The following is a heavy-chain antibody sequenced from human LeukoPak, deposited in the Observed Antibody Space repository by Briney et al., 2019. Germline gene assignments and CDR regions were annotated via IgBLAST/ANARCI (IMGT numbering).Heavy chain of an antibody. CDR3: ARVAQDIVVDLDNWFDP. D-gene: IGHD2-2*01. V-gene: IGHV7-4-1*02. CDR2: INTNTGNP. Sequence: ASVKVSCKASGYTFTSYAMNWVRQAPGQGLEWMEWINTNTGNPTYAQGFTGRFVFSLDTSVSTAYLQISSLKAEDTAVYYCARVAQDIVVDLDNWFDPWGQGTLVTVSS. J-gene: IGHJ5*02. CDR1: GYTFTSYA.